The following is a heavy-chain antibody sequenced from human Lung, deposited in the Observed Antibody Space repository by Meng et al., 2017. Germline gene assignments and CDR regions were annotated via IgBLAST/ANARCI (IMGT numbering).Heavy chain of an antibody. CDR1: GFTFSSYW. V-gene: IGHV3-74*01. J-gene: IGHJ4*02. D-gene: IGHD1-26*01. CDR2: INSDGSST. Sequence: EVQLVESGGCLVQPGGSLRLSCAASGFTFSSYWMHWVRQAPGKGLGWVSRINSDGSSTSYADSVKGRFTISRDDAKNTLYLQMNSLRAEDTAVYYCARDSGSYFDYWGQGILVTVSS. CDR3: ARDSGSYFDY.